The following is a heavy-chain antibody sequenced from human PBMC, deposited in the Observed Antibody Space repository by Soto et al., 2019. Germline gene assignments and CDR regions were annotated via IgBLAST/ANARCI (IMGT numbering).Heavy chain of an antibody. CDR3: APRVLRTVFGMVTTTAIYFDF. CDR2: IYWDDN. J-gene: IGHJ4*02. D-gene: IGHD3-3*01. V-gene: IGHV2-5*01. CDR1: GFSLTTSGVG. Sequence: QITLNESGPTVVRPTETLTLTCRFSGFSLTTSGVGVGWIRQSPGKAPEWLALIYWDDNRYTASLKSRLTLTQDTAKNQVVLTVSDLDPTDTATYFCAPRVLRTVFGMVTTTAIYFDFWGQGTPVAVSS.